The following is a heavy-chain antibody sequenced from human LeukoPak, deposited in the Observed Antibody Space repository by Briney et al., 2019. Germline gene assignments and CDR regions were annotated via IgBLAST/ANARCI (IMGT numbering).Heavy chain of an antibody. Sequence: SQTLSLTCALSGDSVSSSTSALDWIRQSPSRGLEWLGRTYYESKWYTDYADSVKGRISITADTSKNQFSLQLNSVTPDDTAMYYCARWVRGGTFWLSYFDYWGQGTLVTVSS. CDR1: GDSVSSSTSA. CDR2: TYYESKWYT. CDR3: ARWVRGGTFWLSYFDY. D-gene: IGHD3-9*01. V-gene: IGHV6-1*01. J-gene: IGHJ4*02.